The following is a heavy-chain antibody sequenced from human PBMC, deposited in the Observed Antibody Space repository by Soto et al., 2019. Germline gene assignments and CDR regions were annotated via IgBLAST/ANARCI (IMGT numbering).Heavy chain of an antibody. CDR1: GFTFSSYG. D-gene: IGHD6-6*01. CDR2: ISGSGGST. J-gene: IGHJ4*01. V-gene: IGHV3-23*01. CDR3: AKESYSSSYGLRVY. Sequence: GGSLLLSCAASGFTFSSYGMSWVRQSPVKGLEWVSAISGSGGSTYYADSVKGRFTISRDNSKNTLYLQMNSLRAEDTAVYYCAKESYSSSYGLRVYWGHGTLVT.